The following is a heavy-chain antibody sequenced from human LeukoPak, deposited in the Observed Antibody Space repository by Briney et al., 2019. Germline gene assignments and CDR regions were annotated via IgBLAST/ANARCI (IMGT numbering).Heavy chain of an antibody. CDR3: ARDLYSDNLGAFDI. V-gene: IGHV3-23*01. J-gene: IGHJ3*02. Sequence: GGSLRLSCAASGFTFSSYAMSWVRQAPGKGLEWVSGISGSGGSTYYADSVKGRFTISRDNAKNSLYLQMNSLRAEDTAVYYCARDLYSDNLGAFDIWGQGTMVTVSS. CDR1: GFTFSSYA. D-gene: IGHD1-26*01. CDR2: ISGSGGST.